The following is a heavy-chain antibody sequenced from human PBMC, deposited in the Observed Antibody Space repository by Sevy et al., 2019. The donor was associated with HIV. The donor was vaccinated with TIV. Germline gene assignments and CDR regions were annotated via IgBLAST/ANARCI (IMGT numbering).Heavy chain of an antibody. D-gene: IGHD3-3*01. V-gene: IGHV4-61*01. Sequence: SETLSLTCTVSGGSVSSGSYYWSWIRQPPGKGLEWIGYIYYSGGTNYNPSLKGRVTISVDTSKNQFSLKLGSVTAADTAVYYCARGGERTYYDFWSGYLDWFDPWGQGTLVTVSS. CDR3: ARGGERTYYDFWSGYLDWFDP. J-gene: IGHJ5*02. CDR2: IYYSGGT. CDR1: GGSVSSGSYY.